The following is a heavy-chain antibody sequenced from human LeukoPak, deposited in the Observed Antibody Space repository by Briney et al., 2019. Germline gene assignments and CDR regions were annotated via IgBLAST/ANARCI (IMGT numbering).Heavy chain of an antibody. Sequence: ASVKVSYTASGYTFTGYYMHWVRQAPGQGLEWMGWINPNSGGTNYAQKFQGWVTMTRDTSISTAYMELSRLRSDDTAVYYCARASTSSGWYVWFDPWGQGTLVTVSS. CDR2: INPNSGGT. D-gene: IGHD6-19*01. CDR1: GYTFTGYY. J-gene: IGHJ5*02. V-gene: IGHV1-2*04. CDR3: ARASTSSGWYVWFDP.